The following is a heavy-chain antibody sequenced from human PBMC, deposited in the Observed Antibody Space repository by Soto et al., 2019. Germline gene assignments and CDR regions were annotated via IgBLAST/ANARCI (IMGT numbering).Heavy chain of an antibody. V-gene: IGHV1-46*01. J-gene: IGHJ6*02. CDR1: GYTSTSYF. Sequence: ASVKVSCKASGYTSTSYFMHWVRQAPGQGLEWMGIINPSGGSTSYAQKFQGRVTMTRDTSTSTVYMELSSLRSEDTAVYYCARDKSATVTSYYYYYDMDVWGQGTTVTVSS. CDR3: ARDKSATVTSYYYYYDMDV. CDR2: INPSGGST. D-gene: IGHD4-4*01.